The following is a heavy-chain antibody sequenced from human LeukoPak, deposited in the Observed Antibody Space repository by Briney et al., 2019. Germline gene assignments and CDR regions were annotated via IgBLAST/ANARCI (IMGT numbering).Heavy chain of an antibody. V-gene: IGHV1-2*02. J-gene: IGHJ3*02. CDR3: ARDLEWLYPGGAFDI. CDR2: INPNSGGT. D-gene: IGHD3-3*01. CDR1: GYAFTSYG. Sequence: ASVKVSCKASGYAFTSYGISWVRQAPGQGLEWMGWINPNSGGTNYQGRVTMTRDTSISTAYMELSRLRSDDTAVYYCARDLEWLYPGGAFDIWGQGTMVTVSS.